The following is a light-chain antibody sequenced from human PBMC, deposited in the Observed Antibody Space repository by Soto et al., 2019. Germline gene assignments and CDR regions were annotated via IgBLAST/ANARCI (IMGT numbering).Light chain of an antibody. CDR3: QQYVSSPLT. CDR2: GAS. V-gene: IGKV3-20*01. J-gene: IGKJ4*01. CDR1: ESVSIS. Sequence: EVVLTQSPATLSVSPGEGATLSCRASESVSISLAWYQHKPGQPPRLLIHGASTRASGVPPRFSGSGSGTDFTLTISRLEPEDFAVYYCQQYVSSPLTFGGGTKVDIK.